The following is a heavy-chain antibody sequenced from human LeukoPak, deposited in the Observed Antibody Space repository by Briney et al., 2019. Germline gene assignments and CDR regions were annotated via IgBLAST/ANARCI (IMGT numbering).Heavy chain of an antibody. CDR2: INPNTGNP. D-gene: IGHD6-6*01. V-gene: IGHV7-4-1*02. CDR1: GYTFTNSG. CDR3: AKEGSGSSLEY. J-gene: IGHJ4*02. Sequence: ASVKVSCKASGYTFTNSGLNWVRQAPGQGLEWMGWINPNTGNPTYAQGFAGRSVFSLDTSVSTTYLQISSLKVEDTAMYYCAKEGSGSSLEYWGQGTLVTVSS.